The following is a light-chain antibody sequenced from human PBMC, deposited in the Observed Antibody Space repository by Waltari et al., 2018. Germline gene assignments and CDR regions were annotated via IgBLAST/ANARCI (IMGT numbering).Light chain of an antibody. J-gene: IGKJ4*01. V-gene: IGKV1-16*02. CDR3: QQYNSFPVT. Sequence: EIQMTKSPSPLSPSVGDRVTITCRASQGIANHLAWFQQNPGKAPKSLIYAASSLQSGVPSKFSGSGSVTDFTLTITILQPEDFATYYCQQYNSFPVTFGGGTRLEIK. CDR2: AAS. CDR1: QGIANH.